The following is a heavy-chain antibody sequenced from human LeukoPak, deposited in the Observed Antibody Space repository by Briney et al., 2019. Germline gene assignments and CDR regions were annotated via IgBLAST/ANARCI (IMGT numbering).Heavy chain of an antibody. CDR3: ARHNQGSPDY. J-gene: IGHJ4*02. CDR2: ISSSRSIM. V-gene: IGHV3-48*01. CDR1: GFIFSYYD. Sequence: GGSLRLSCVASGFIFSYYDMNWVRQAPGKGLEWISYISSSRSIMYYADSVLGRFTVSRENAENTLYLQMNSLRGDDTAVYYCARHNQGSPDYWGQGTLVTVSS.